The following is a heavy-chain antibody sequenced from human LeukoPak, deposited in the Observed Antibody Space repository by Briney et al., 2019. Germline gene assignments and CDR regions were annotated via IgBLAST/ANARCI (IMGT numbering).Heavy chain of an antibody. CDR2: IYTSGST. Sequence: SETLSLTCTVSGGSISSYYWSWIRQPAGKGLEWIGRIYTSGSTNYNPSLKSRVTMSVDTSKNQFSLKLSSVTAADTAVYYRARVGLTIFGVGTFDYWGQGTLVTVSS. CDR1: GGSISSYY. V-gene: IGHV4-4*07. J-gene: IGHJ4*02. CDR3: ARVGLTIFGVGTFDY. D-gene: IGHD3-3*01.